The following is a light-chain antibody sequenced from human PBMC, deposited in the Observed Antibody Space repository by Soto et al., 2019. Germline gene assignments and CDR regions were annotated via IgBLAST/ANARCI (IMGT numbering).Light chain of an antibody. CDR1: QSINSD. Sequence: EIVMTQSPATLSLSPGERAALSCRASQSINSDLAWYQQKPGQPPRLLIYGASTRATGVPDSFTGSESGSEFTLTISGLQSEDFAVYYCQQGRNWPLTFGQGTRLEI. V-gene: IGKV3-15*01. CDR3: QQGRNWPLT. J-gene: IGKJ2*01. CDR2: GAS.